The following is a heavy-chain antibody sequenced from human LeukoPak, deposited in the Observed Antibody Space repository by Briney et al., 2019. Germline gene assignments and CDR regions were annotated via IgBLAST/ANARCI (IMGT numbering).Heavy chain of an antibody. CDR3: AREHPHSPAFDI. D-gene: IGHD3-3*02. V-gene: IGHV4-4*07. J-gene: IGHJ3*02. CDR1: GGSISSYY. Sequence: SETLSLTCTVSGGSISSYYWSWIRQPAGKGLEWIGRIYTSGSTNYNPPLKSRVTMSVDTSKNQFSLKLSSVTAADTAVYYCAREHPHSPAFDIWGQGTMVTVSS. CDR2: IYTSGST.